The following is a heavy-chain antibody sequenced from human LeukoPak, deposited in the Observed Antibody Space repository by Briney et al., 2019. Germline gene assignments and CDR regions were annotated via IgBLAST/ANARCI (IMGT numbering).Heavy chain of an antibody. D-gene: IGHD5-24*01. CDR1: GFTFSSYS. V-gene: IGHV3-21*01. Sequence: PGGSLRLSCAASGFTFSSYSMNWVRQAPGKGLEWVSSISSSSSYIYYADSVKGRFTISRDNAKNSLYLQMNSLRAEDAAVYYCARDGYGDGFGDYWGQGTLVTVSS. CDR3: ARDGYGDGFGDY. J-gene: IGHJ4*02. CDR2: ISSSSSYI.